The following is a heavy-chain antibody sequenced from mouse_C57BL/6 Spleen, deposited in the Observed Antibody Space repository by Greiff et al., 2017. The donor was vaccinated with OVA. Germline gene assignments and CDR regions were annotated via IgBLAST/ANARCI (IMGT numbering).Heavy chain of an antibody. J-gene: IGHJ1*03. CDR3: ARNYGSSPWYFDV. Sequence: QVQLQQSGAELARPGASVKLSCKASGYTFTSYGISWVKQRTGQGLEWIGEFYPRSGNTYYNEKFKGKATLTADKSSSTAYMELRSLTSEDSAVYFCARNYGSSPWYFDVWGTGTTVTVSS. V-gene: IGHV1-81*01. CDR1: GYTFTSYG. D-gene: IGHD1-1*01. CDR2: FYPRSGNT.